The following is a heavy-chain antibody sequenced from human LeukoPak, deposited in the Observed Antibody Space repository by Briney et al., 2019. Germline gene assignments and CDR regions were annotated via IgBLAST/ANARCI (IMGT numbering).Heavy chain of an antibody. D-gene: IGHD6-19*01. CDR1: GGSISGYY. CDR2: IYNSGIT. J-gene: IGHJ4*02. Sequence: SETLSLTCTVSGGSISGYYWTWIRQLPGKGLEWIGYIYNSGITNYNPSLKSRVTVSVDTSKNQFSLRLTSVTAADTAVYYCARVIGSGWYYFDYWGQGTLVTASS. V-gene: IGHV4-59*08. CDR3: ARVIGSGWYYFDY.